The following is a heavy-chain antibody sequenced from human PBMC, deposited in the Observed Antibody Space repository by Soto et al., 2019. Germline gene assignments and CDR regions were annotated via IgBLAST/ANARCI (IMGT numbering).Heavy chain of an antibody. CDR1: GYPVTAYY. J-gene: IGHJ3*02. CDR3: ARGGGVGVAGSAAFDM. Sequence: QLHLVQSGAVVKKPGASVTVSCSASGYPVTAYYMHWVRQAPGRGLEWMGGINPATGAAKYTQTFRGRVTMTREHSTSTGFMETSGPTSEDTAVLYWARGGGVGVAGSAAFDMWGQGTLVTVSS. D-gene: IGHD3-3*01. CDR2: INPATGAA. V-gene: IGHV1-2*02.